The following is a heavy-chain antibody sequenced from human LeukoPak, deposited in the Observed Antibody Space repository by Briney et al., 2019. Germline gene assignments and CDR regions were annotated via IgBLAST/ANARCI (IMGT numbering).Heavy chain of an antibody. CDR2: INPNSGGT. J-gene: IGHJ4*02. D-gene: IGHD5-24*01. V-gene: IGHV1-2*02. CDR1: GYTFTGYH. Sequence: GASVKVSCKASGYTFTGYHIHWVRQAPGQGLEWMGWINPNSGGTNYAQKFQGRVTMTRDTSINTAYMELSRLRSDDTAVYYCARVSRRDGYNDFDYWGQGTLVTVSS. CDR3: ARVSRRDGYNDFDY.